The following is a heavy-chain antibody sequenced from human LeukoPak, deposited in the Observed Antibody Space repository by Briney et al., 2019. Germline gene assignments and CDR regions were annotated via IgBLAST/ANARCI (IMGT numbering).Heavy chain of an antibody. Sequence: GGSLRLSCAASGFSFSSYGMNWVRQAPGKGLEWVSYISISSKTIYYADYVNGRFTISRDNAKNSLYLQMNSLRDEDTAVYYCASVLGGATGGFDYWGQGTLVTVSS. J-gene: IGHJ4*02. CDR3: ASVLGGATGGFDY. CDR2: ISISSKTI. D-gene: IGHD3-16*01. V-gene: IGHV3-48*02. CDR1: GFSFSSYG.